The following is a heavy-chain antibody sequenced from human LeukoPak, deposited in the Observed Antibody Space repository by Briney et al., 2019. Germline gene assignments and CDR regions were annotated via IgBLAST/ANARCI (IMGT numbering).Heavy chain of an antibody. Sequence: PGGSLRLSCAASGFTFGRYWMNWVRQAPGKGLEWVANIKQDGSDKYYVDSVKGRFTISRDNAKISLFLQMNSLRAEDTAVYYCARGYGDSIHFDYWGQGTLVTVSS. D-gene: IGHD4-17*01. J-gene: IGHJ4*02. CDR2: IKQDGSDK. V-gene: IGHV3-7*04. CDR1: GFTFGRYW. CDR3: ARGYGDSIHFDY.